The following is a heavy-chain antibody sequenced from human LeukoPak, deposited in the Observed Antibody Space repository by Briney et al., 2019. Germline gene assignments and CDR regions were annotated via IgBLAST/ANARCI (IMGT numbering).Heavy chain of an antibody. J-gene: IGHJ4*02. V-gene: IGHV4-59*08. CDR1: DDSITIYY. D-gene: IGHD3/OR15-3a*01. CDR2: IDHTGST. CDR3: ARQTGSGLFILP. Sequence: SETLSLTCTVSDDSITIYYWSWIRQPPGKGLEWIGYIDHTGSTNYNPSLNSRVTISRDTSKNQFSLKLTSVTAADTSVYYCARQTGSGLFILPGGQGTLVTVSS.